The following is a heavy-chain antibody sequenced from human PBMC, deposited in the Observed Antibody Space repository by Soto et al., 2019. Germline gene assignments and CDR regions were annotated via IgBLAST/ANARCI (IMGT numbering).Heavy chain of an antibody. D-gene: IGHD6-13*01. Sequence: QVQLQQWGAGLLKPSATLSLSCAVYGGSFSGYYWSWIRQPPGKGLEWIGEINHSGSTNYNPSLKSRVTISVDTSNNQFSLKLSSVTAADTAVYYCARGWGPLWTAGGHWFDPWGQGTLVTVSS. CDR2: INHSGST. CDR1: GGSFSGYY. CDR3: ARGWGPLWTAGGHWFDP. J-gene: IGHJ5*02. V-gene: IGHV4-34*01.